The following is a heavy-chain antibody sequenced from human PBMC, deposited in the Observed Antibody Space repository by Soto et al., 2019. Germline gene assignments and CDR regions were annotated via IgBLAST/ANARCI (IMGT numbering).Heavy chain of an antibody. J-gene: IGHJ5*02. CDR3: ARGQRFSDSFDP. CDR1: GGAISGYY. Sequence: SETMSLTCTVSGGAISGYYWTWIRQPAGKGLEWIGRIYSSGGTKYNPSLKSRVDMSLDMSKNQFSLRLNSVTAADTAVYYCARGQRFSDSFDPWGQGTLVTVSS. V-gene: IGHV4-4*07. D-gene: IGHD3-3*01. CDR2: IYSSGGT.